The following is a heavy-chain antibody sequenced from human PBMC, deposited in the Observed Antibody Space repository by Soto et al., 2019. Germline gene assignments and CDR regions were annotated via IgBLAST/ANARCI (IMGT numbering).Heavy chain of an antibody. V-gene: IGHV1-69*02. D-gene: IGHD2-2*01. Sequence: QVQLVQSGAEVKKPGSSVKVSCKASGGTFSSYTISWVRQAPGQGLEWMGRIIPILGIANYAQKFQGRVTIPAGKSTSTADMELSSLRSEDTAGYYCARYWSSTSCYGSTWFDPWGQGTLVTVSS. CDR2: IIPILGIA. CDR3: ARYWSSTSCYGSTWFDP. CDR1: GGTFSSYT. J-gene: IGHJ5*02.